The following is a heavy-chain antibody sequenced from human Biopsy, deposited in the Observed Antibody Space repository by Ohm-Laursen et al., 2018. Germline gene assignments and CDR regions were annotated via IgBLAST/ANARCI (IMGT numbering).Heavy chain of an antibody. V-gene: IGHV4-59*01. D-gene: IGHD3-3*01. Sequence: SQTLSLTCTVSGESMGTYYWTWIRQPPGKGMGWIASIYYSGTTNKNPSLKSRVTISVDTSKRQFYLELSSVTAADTAIYYCARVRGGFLEWFDYWGQGTLITVSS. CDR3: ARVRGGFLEWFDY. J-gene: IGHJ5*01. CDR2: IYYSGTT. CDR1: GESMGTYY.